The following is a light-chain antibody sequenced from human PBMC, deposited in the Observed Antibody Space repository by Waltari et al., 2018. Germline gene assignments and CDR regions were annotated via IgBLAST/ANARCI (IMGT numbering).Light chain of an antibody. CDR3: ASWDDSLNGML. Sequence: QSVLTQPPSASGTPGQWVTISCSGSSSNIGSNHVHWYQHVPGTAPRLLIYSDDQRPPGVPDRFSGSKSGTSASLAISALQSEDESDFFCASWDDSLNGMLFGGGTHLTVL. V-gene: IGLV1-44*01. J-gene: IGLJ3*02. CDR2: SDD. CDR1: SSNIGSNH.